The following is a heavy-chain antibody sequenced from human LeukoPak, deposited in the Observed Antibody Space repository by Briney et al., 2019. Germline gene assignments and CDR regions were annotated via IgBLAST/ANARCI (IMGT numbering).Heavy chain of an antibody. CDR1: GGSISSSNW. CDR3: AISSGYCDY. CDR2: IDHSGST. V-gene: IGHV4-4*02. D-gene: IGHD3-3*01. J-gene: IGHJ4*02. Sequence: SGTLSLTCAVSGGSISSSNWWSWVRQPPGKGVEWIGEIDHSGSTNYNPSLNTRVTITSDKSQNQFSLKLSSVTAADTAVSYSAISSGYCDYWGQGTLVTVSS.